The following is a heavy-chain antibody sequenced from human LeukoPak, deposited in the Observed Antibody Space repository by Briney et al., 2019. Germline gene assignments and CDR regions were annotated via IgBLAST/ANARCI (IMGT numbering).Heavy chain of an antibody. CDR3: ARFLRGDSYYYYMDV. D-gene: IGHD3-16*01. J-gene: IGHJ6*03. Sequence: ASVKVSCKASGYSFTSYGSNWVRQAPGQGLEWMGWISGYNGQTNYAKKFQGRVTMTTDTSTSTAYMELRSLRSDDTAVYYCARFLRGDSYYYYMDVWGKGTTVTISS. V-gene: IGHV1-18*01. CDR1: GYSFTSYG. CDR2: ISGYNGQT.